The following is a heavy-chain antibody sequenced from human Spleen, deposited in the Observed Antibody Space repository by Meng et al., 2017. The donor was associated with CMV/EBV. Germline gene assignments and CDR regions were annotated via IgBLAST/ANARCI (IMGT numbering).Heavy chain of an antibody. D-gene: IGHD3-22*01. J-gene: IGHJ4*02. CDR1: GFSVSSNY. CDR3: ARSGYYSTGDLDY. CDR2: IYSSGST. Sequence: SYAVSGFSVSSNYMSWVSQAPGKGLGWVSVIYSSGSTYYADCVKGRFTISRDNSKNTLFLQMHSLRAEDTAVYYCARSGYYSTGDLDYWGQGTLVTVSS. V-gene: IGHV3-53*01.